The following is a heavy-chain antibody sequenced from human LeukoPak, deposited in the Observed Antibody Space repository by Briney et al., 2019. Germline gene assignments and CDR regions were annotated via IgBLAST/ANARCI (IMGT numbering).Heavy chain of an antibody. J-gene: IGHJ5*02. Sequence: GASVKVSCKASGYTFTSYDINWVRQATGQGLEWMGWMNPNSGNTGYAQKFQGRVTMTRNTSISTAYMELSSLRSEDTAVYYCARGGDIVVVPAAPLRFDPWGQGTLVTVSS. CDR3: ARGGDIVVVPAAPLRFDP. V-gene: IGHV1-8*01. D-gene: IGHD2-2*01. CDR2: MNPNSGNT. CDR1: GYTFTSYD.